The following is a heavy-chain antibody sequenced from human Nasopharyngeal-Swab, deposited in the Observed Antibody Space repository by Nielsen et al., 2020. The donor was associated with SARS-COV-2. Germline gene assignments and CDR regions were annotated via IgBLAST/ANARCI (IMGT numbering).Heavy chain of an antibody. Sequence: LSLTCAGSGFTFSSSWQHWVRQAPGEGLVWVARLNGDATTVDYADSVKGRFTISRDNAKNTLYLQMNGLRDEDTAIYYCARAGEYRFDYWGQGTLVTVSS. CDR3: ARAGEYRFDY. J-gene: IGHJ4*02. V-gene: IGHV3-74*01. CDR1: GFTFSSSW. D-gene: IGHD7-27*01. CDR2: LNGDATTV.